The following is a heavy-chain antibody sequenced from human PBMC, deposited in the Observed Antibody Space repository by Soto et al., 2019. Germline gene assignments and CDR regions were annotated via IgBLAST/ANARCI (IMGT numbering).Heavy chain of an antibody. CDR3: AKGSWDYGSGSYLDY. CDR1: GFTFSSYG. CDR2: ISYDGSNK. D-gene: IGHD3-10*01. V-gene: IGHV3-30*18. J-gene: IGHJ4*02. Sequence: QVQVVESGGGVVQPGRSLRLSCAASGFTFSSYGMHWVRQAPGKGLEWVAVISYDGSNKYYADSVKGRFTISRDNSKNTLYLQMNSLRAEDTAVYYCAKGSWDYGSGSYLDYWGQGTLVTVSS.